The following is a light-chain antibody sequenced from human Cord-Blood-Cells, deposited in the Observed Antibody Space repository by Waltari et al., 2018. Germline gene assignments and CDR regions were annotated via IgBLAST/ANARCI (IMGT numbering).Light chain of an antibody. CDR3: QQLSNWPPLT. CDR2: DAS. Sequence: EIVLTQSPATLSLSPGERATLSCRASQSVSSYLAWYQQKPGQAPRLLIYDASNRSTGSPARLSGSGAGTDFTPTISSLEPEDFAVYYCQQLSNWPPLTFGGGTKVEIK. J-gene: IGKJ4*01. V-gene: IGKV3-11*01. CDR1: QSVSSY.